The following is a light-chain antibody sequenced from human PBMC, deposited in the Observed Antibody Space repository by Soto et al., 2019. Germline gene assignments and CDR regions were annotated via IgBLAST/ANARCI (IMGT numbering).Light chain of an antibody. V-gene: IGKV3-20*01. CDR2: GAS. CDR3: LQYGSSPWA. J-gene: IGKJ1*01. CDR1: QSVSSSY. Sequence: EIVLTQSPGTLSLSPVERATLSCRASQSVSSSYLAWYQQKPGQAPRLLIYGASRRATGIPDRFSGSGSGSDFTLTISRLEPEDFAVYYCLQYGSSPWAFGQGTKVDI.